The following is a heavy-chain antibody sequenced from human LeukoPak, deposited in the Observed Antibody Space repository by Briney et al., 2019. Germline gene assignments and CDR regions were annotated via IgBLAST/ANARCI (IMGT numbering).Heavy chain of an antibody. CDR1: GFTFSSYA. CDR2: ISGSGGST. D-gene: IGHD3-22*01. J-gene: IGHJ4*02. CDR3: AKSRITMIVVAPRY. V-gene: IGHV3-23*01. Sequence: GGSLRLSCAASGFTFSSYAMSWVRQAPGKGLEWVSAISGSGGSTYYADSVKGRFTISRDNPKNTLYLQMNSLRAEDTAVYYCAKSRITMIVVAPRYWGQGTLVTVSS.